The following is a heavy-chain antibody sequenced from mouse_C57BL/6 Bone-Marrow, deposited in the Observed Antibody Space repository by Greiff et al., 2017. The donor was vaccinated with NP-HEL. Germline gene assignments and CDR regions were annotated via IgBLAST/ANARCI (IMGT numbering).Heavy chain of an antibody. V-gene: IGHV1-50*01. Sequence: VQLQQPGAELVKPGASVKLSCKASGYTFTSYWMQWVKQRPGQGLEWIGEIDPSDSYTNYNQKFKGKATLTVDTSSSTAYMQLSSLTAEDSAVYYCANDYDYAMDYWGQGTSVTVSS. CDR1: GYTFTSYW. D-gene: IGHD2-4*01. J-gene: IGHJ4*01. CDR3: ANDYDYAMDY. CDR2: IDPSDSYT.